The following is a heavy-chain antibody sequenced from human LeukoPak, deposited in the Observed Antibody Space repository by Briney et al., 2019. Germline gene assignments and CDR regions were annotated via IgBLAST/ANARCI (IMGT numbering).Heavy chain of an antibody. J-gene: IGHJ5*02. Sequence: PSETRSLTCAVYGGSFSGYYWSWIRQPPAKGLEWVGEIIHSGSTNYNPSVKSRVTISLDTSNNQFSLKLTSVTAADTAVYCARGQHYDVLTGRFFNWFDPWGQGTLVTVSS. V-gene: IGHV4-34*01. CDR2: IIHSGST. D-gene: IGHD3-9*01. CDR3: ARGQHYDVLTGRFFNWFDP. CDR1: GGSFSGYY.